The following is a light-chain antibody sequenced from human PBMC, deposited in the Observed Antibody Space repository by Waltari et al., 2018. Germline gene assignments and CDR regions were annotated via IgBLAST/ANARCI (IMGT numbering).Light chain of an antibody. V-gene: IGKV1-5*01. Sequence: DIQMTQSPSTLSSSVGDRVTITCRDSQSISSWLAWYQQKPGKAPKPLIYDASSLESGVPSRFSGSGSGTEFTLIISSLQPDDFATYYCQQYNSYSPYTFGQGTKLEIK. CDR2: DAS. CDR3: QQYNSYSPYT. CDR1: QSISSW. J-gene: IGKJ2*01.